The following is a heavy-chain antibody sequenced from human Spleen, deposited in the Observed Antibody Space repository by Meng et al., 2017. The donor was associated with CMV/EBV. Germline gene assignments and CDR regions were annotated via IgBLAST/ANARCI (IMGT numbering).Heavy chain of an antibody. CDR1: GYTFTSYG. Sequence: ASVKVSCKASGYTFTSYGISWVRQAPGQGLEWMGWISAYNGNTNYAQKFQGRVTITTDESTSTAYMELSSLRSEDTAVYYCARDRDGYTDVWGQGTMVTVSS. CDR3: ARDRDGYTDV. CDR2: ISAYNGNT. V-gene: IGHV1-18*01. D-gene: IGHD5-24*01. J-gene: IGHJ6*03.